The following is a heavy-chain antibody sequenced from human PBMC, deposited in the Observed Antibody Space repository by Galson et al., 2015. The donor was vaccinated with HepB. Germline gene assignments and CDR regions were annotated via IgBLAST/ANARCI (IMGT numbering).Heavy chain of an antibody. CDR3: ARDYFDGLTSPYYYYGMDV. Sequence: SLRLSCAASGFNLSTFEMNWVRQAPGKGLEWLSYISSTSHLIYYADSVEGRFTVSRDNAKNSLFLQMNSLTADDTAVYYCARDYFDGLTSPYYYYGMDVWGQGTTVTVSS. CDR1: GFNLSTFE. V-gene: IGHV3-48*03. D-gene: IGHD5-24*01. J-gene: IGHJ6*02. CDR2: ISSTSHLI.